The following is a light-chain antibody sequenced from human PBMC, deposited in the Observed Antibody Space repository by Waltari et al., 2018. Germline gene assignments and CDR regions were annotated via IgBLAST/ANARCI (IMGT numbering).Light chain of an antibody. V-gene: IGLV2-23*02. Sequence: QSALTQPATVSGSPTQSITISCTGTSSYVGSYTLFSWYQQHPGRAPKLMLFDVNKRPSGISNRFSGSKSGNTASLTISGLQAEDEADYYCCSYAGSSTFVFGGGTKLTVL. CDR2: DVN. J-gene: IGLJ2*01. CDR1: SSYVGSYTL. CDR3: CSYAGSSTFV.